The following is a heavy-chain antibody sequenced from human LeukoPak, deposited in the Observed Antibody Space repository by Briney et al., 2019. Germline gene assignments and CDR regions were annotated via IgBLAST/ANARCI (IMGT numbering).Heavy chain of an antibody. Sequence: GGSLRLSCVASGFTFSNLAMGWVRQAPGKGLEWVSVISDGGDTTYYADSVKGRFTISRDNSRNTLYLQMNSLRVEDTAVYYCAKDARRSSGWYFFDHWGQGILVTVSS. J-gene: IGHJ4*02. CDR1: GFTFSNLA. D-gene: IGHD6-19*01. CDR2: ISDGGDTT. V-gene: IGHV3-23*01. CDR3: AKDARRSSGWYFFDH.